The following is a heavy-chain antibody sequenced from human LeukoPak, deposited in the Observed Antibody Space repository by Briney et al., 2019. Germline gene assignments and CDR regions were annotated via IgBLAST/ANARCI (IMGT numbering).Heavy chain of an antibody. Sequence: GRSLRLSCAASGFTFSSYAMHWVRQAPGKGLEWVAVISYDGSNKYYADSVKGRFTISRDNSKNTLYLQMNSLRAEDTAVYYCARDLGGPAATYYFDYWGQGTLVTVSS. CDR2: ISYDGSNK. CDR3: ARDLGGPAATYYFDY. V-gene: IGHV3-30-3*01. CDR1: GFTFSSYA. J-gene: IGHJ4*02. D-gene: IGHD2-2*01.